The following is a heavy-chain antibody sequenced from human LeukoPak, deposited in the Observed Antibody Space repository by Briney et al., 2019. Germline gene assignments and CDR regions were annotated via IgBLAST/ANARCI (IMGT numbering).Heavy chain of an antibody. CDR1: GFKFSSYG. CDR2: INSDGSST. Sequence: SLRPPCAASGFKFSSYGMHWLRHAKRKGLVWVSRINSDGSSTSYADSVKGRFTISRDNAKNTLYLQMNSLRAEDTAVYYCAREARDVSYYDFWSGYLRNYYYYYMDVWGKGTTVTVSS. J-gene: IGHJ6*03. D-gene: IGHD3-3*01. V-gene: IGHV3-74*01. CDR3: AREARDVSYYDFWSGYLRNYYYYYMDV.